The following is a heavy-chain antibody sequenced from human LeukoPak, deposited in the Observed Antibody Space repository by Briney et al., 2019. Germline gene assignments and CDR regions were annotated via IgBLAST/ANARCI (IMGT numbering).Heavy chain of an antibody. CDR3: AKALGMSGGYYFDY. CDR1: GITSGSYA. CDR2: ISPSGGTT. J-gene: IGHJ4*02. D-gene: IGHD7-27*01. Sequence: GGSLRLSCGASGITSGSYAMSWVRQAPGKGLEWVSAISPSGGTTYYADSVRGRFTISRDNSKNTLYLQMNSLRAEDTAVYYCAKALGMSGGYYFDYWGQGTPVTVSS. V-gene: IGHV3-23*01.